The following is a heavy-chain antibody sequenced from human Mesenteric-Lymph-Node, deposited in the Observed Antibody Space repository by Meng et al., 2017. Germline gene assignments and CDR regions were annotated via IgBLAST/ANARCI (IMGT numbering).Heavy chain of an antibody. D-gene: IGHD6-19*01. CDR1: GDSVNTHYY. J-gene: IGHJ4*02. V-gene: IGHV4-61*01. Sequence: SETLSLTCTVSGDSVNTHYYWSWIRQSPEKGLELIGYIYHSGSANYNPSLKSRVTISVDTSRNQVSMKLNSLTAADTAVYYCARMIGSGPFDHWGQGSLVTVSS. CDR3: ARMIGSGPFDH. CDR2: IYHSGSA.